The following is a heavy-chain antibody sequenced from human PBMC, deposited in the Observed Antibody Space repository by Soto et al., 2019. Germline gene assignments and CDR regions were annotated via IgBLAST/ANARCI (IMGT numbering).Heavy chain of an antibody. CDR2: IIPIFGTT. CDR1: GGTFSSYA. Sequence: QVQLVQSGAEVKKPGSSVKVSCKASGGTFSSYAISWVRQAPGQGLEWMGGIIPIFGTTNYAQKFQGRVTITADASTSTAYMEMSSLRSDETAVYYCARRTVLLNFDPWGQGTLVTVSS. D-gene: IGHD3-10*01. V-gene: IGHV1-69*01. CDR3: ARRTVLLNFDP. J-gene: IGHJ5*02.